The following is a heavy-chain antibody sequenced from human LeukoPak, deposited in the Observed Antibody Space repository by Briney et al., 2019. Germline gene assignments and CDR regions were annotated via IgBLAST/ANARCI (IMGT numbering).Heavy chain of an antibody. J-gene: IGHJ4*02. CDR2: IYYSGST. V-gene: IGHV4-59*01. CDR3: ARDNCSSTSCYGGFDY. D-gene: IGHD2-2*01. CDR1: GGSISSYY. Sequence: PSETLSLTCTVSGGSISSYYWSWIRQPPGKGLEGIGYIYYSGSTNYNPSLKSRVTISVDKSKNQFSLKLSSVTAADTAVYYCARDNCSSTSCYGGFDYWGQGTLVTVSS.